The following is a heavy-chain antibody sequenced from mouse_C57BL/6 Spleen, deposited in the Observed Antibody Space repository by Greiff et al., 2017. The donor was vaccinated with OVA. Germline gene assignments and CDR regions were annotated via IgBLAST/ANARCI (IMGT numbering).Heavy chain of an antibody. Sequence: VPLPPPGAELVMPGASVKLSCKASGYTFTSYWMHWVKQRPGQGLEWIGEIDPSDSYTNYNQKFKGKSTLTVDKSSSTAYMQLSSLTSEDSAVYDCAIGLRLHAMDYWGQGTSVTVSS. CDR1: GYTFTSYW. V-gene: IGHV1-69*01. D-gene: IGHD3-2*02. CDR3: AIGLRLHAMDY. CDR2: IDPSDSYT. J-gene: IGHJ4*01.